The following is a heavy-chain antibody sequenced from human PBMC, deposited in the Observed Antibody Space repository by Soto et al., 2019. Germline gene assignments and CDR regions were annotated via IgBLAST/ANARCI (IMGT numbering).Heavy chain of an antibody. Sequence: EVQLLESGGGLVQPGRSLRLSCTASGFTFSSHAMTWVRQAPGKGLEWVSGLSDSGDSIYYADSVKGRFTIYRDNSMNTLYLQMNTLRVEDTAVYYCAKVSSSWYGGFFDLCGQGALVTVSS. D-gene: IGHD6-13*01. CDR2: LSDSGDSI. V-gene: IGHV3-23*01. CDR3: AKVSSSWYGGFFDL. J-gene: IGHJ4*02. CDR1: GFTFSSHA.